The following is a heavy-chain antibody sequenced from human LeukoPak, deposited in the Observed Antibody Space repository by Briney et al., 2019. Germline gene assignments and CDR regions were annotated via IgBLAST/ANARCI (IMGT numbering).Heavy chain of an antibody. CDR3: ARDPRIQLWVTYLYYFDY. D-gene: IGHD5-18*01. Sequence: TGGSLRLSCAASGFTFSSYSMNWVRQAPGKGLEWVSSISSSSSYIYYADSVKGRFTISRDNAKNTLYLQMNSLRAEDTAVYYCARDPRIQLWVTYLYYFDYWGQGTLVTVSS. V-gene: IGHV3-21*01. CDR2: ISSSSSYI. J-gene: IGHJ4*02. CDR1: GFTFSSYS.